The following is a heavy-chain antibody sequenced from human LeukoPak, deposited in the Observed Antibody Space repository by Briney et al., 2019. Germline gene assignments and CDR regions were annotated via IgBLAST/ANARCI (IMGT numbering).Heavy chain of an antibody. Sequence: GGSLRLSCVASGFTFSSAWMGWVRQAPGKGLEWVSAISGSGGSTYYADSVKGRFTISRDNSKNTLYLQMNSLRAEDTAVYYCAKDQRLGVFDYWGQGTLVTVSS. V-gene: IGHV3-23*01. CDR2: ISGSGGST. J-gene: IGHJ4*02. CDR3: AKDQRLGVFDY. D-gene: IGHD2-8*01. CDR1: GFTFSSAW.